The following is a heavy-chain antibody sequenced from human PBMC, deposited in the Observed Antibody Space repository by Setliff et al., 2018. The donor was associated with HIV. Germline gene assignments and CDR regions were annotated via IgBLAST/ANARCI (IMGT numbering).Heavy chain of an antibody. J-gene: IGHJ3*01. CDR2: IYYTGNT. Sequence: SETLSLTCTVSGGSVSSPGYYWGWIRQPPGKGLEWIGSIYYTGNTKYNPSLESRVTFSIDTSENQFSLRLASVTAADTAIYYCARDDSIVLVPAIMRGDGFDFWGQGRMVTVSS. CDR3: ARDDSIVLVPAIMRGDGFDF. CDR1: GGSVSSPGYY. V-gene: IGHV4-39*07. D-gene: IGHD2-2*01.